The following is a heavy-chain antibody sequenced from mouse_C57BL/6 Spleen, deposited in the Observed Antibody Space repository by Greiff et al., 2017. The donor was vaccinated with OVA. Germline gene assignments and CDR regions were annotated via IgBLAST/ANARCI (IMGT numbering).Heavy chain of an antibody. J-gene: IGHJ2*01. V-gene: IGHV1-55*01. CDR1: GYTFTSYW. D-gene: IGHD2-4*01. CDR2: IYPGSGST. Sequence: QVQLQQPGAELVQPGASVKMSCKASGYTFTSYWITWVKQRPGQGLAWIGDIYPGSGSTNYNEKFKSKATLTVDTSSSTAYMQLSSLTSEDSAVYYCARYDYYYDYWGKGTTRTVSS. CDR3: ARYDYYYDY.